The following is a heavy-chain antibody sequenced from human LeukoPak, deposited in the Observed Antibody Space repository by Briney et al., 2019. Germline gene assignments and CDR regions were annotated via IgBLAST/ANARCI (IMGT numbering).Heavy chain of an antibody. V-gene: IGHV3-7*01. CDR3: ARIDGSGKDPIDY. D-gene: IGHD3-10*01. Sequence: SGESLRLSCAASGFTFSSYWMSWVRQAPGKGLEWVANIKQDGSEKYYVDSVKGRFTISRDNAKNSLYLQMNSLRAEDTAVYYCARIDGSGKDPIDYWGQGTLVTVSS. CDR1: GFTFSSYW. CDR2: IKQDGSEK. J-gene: IGHJ4*02.